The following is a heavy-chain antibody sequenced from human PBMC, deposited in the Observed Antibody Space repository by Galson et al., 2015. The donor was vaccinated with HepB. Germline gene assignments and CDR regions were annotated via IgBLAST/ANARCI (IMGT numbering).Heavy chain of an antibody. J-gene: IGHJ4*02. V-gene: IGHV3-7*01. D-gene: IGHD6-19*01. Sequence: LRLSCAASGFTFSSYWMSWVRQAPGKGLEWVANIKQDGSEKYYVDSVKGRFTISRDNAKNSLYLQMNSLRAEDTAVYYCATARRSGWPYFDYWGQGTLVTVSS. CDR1: GFTFSSYW. CDR3: ATARRSGWPYFDY. CDR2: IKQDGSEK.